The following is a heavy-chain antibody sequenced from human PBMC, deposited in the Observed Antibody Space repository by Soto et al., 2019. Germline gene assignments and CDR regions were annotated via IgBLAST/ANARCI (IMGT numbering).Heavy chain of an antibody. D-gene: IGHD2-15*01. Sequence: ASVKVSCKASGYTFSTSGMSWLRQAPGQGLDWMGWISTYNGDTNDAPKFQDRVTMTSDTSTSTVYMELRSLRSDDTAVYYCARAGAAPYYYYGMDVWGQGTRVTVSS. CDR3: ARAGAAPYYYYGMDV. CDR1: GYTFSTSG. V-gene: IGHV1-18*01. J-gene: IGHJ6*02. CDR2: ISTYNGDT.